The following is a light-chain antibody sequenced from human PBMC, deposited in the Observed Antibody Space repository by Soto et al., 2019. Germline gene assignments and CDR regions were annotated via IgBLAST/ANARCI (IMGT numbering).Light chain of an antibody. V-gene: IGKV3D-15*01. CDR1: QSVNSY. CDR3: QQHNNWPLT. CDR2: GAS. Sequence: ETVMTQSPATLSVSPGERATLSCRASQSVNSYLAWYQQKPGQAPRLLIYGASTRATGIPARYSGSGSGTEFTLTISSLQSEDFAVYYCQQHNNWPLTFGGGTKVEI. J-gene: IGKJ4*01.